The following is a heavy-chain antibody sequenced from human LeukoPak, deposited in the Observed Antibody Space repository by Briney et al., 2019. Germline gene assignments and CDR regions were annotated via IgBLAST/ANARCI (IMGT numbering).Heavy chain of an antibody. J-gene: IGHJ4*02. CDR3: ARTVTTAVFDY. D-gene: IGHD4-17*01. CDR1: GGSISSYY. V-gene: IGHV4-59*12. CDR2: IYYSGST. Sequence: SETLSLTCTVSGGSISSYYWSWIRQPPGKGLEWIGYIYYSGSTNYNPSLKSRVTISVDTSKNQFSLKLSSVTAADTAVYYCARTVTTAVFDYWGQGTLVTVSS.